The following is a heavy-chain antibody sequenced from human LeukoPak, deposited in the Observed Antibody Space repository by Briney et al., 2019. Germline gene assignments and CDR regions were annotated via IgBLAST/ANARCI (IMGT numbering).Heavy chain of an antibody. CDR3: ARISPQWELDAFDI. CDR1: GYSISSGSY. V-gene: IGHV4-38-2*01. J-gene: IGHJ3*02. Sequence: PSETLSLTXSVSGYSISSGSYWDWIRQPPGKGLERTGSIYHSGSTYYNPSLKSRVTISVDTSKNQFSLKLNSVTAADTAVYYCARISPQWELDAFDIWGQGTMVTVSS. D-gene: IGHD1-26*01. CDR2: IYHSGST.